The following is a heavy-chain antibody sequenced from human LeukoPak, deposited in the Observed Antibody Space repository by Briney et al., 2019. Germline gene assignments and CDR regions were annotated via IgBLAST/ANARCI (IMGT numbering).Heavy chain of an antibody. V-gene: IGHV1-2*02. D-gene: IGHD4-11*01. CDR2: INPNSGGT. J-gene: IGHJ3*02. Sequence: ASVKVSCKASGYTYTSYYMHWVRQAPGQGLGWMGWINPNSGGTNFAQKFQGRVSMTRDTSISTAYMELSRLRSDDTAVYYCATETTVDAFDIWGQGTMVTVSS. CDR3: ATETTVDAFDI. CDR1: GYTYTSYY.